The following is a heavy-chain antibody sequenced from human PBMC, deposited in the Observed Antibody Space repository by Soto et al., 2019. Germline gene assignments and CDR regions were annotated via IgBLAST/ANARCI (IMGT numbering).Heavy chain of an antibody. CDR2: IYYSGST. Sequence: QVQLQESGPGLVKPSQTLSLTCTVSGGSISSGGYYWSWIRQHPGKGLEWIGYIYYSGSTYYNPSRKSRVTISVDTSKHQFSPKLSSVTAADTAVYYCARYRGIVVVVAANWFDPWGQGTLVTVSS. D-gene: IGHD2-15*01. V-gene: IGHV4-31*03. CDR1: GGSISSGGYY. CDR3: ARYRGIVVVVAANWFDP. J-gene: IGHJ5*02.